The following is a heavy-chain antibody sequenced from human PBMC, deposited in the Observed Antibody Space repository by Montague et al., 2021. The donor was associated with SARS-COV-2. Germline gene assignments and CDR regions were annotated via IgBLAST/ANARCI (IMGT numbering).Heavy chain of an antibody. CDR1: GGSISSSSNY. D-gene: IGHD4-17*01. CDR2: INHSGST. J-gene: IGHJ4*02. V-gene: IGHV4-39*07. Sequence: SETLSLTCTVSGGSISSSSNYWGWIRQPPGKGLEWIGEINHSGSTNYNPSLKSRVTISVDTSKNQFSLKLSSVTAADTAVYYCARGSTVTHYWGQGTLVTVSS. CDR3: ARGSTVTHY.